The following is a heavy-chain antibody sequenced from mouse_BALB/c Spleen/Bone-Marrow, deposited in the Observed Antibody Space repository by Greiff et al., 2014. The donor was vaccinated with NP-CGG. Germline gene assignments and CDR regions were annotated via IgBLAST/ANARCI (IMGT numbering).Heavy chain of an antibody. Sequence: VKLMESGAELVRPGTSVKVSCKGSGYAFTNYLIEWVKQRPGQGLEWIGVINSGSGGTKYNEKFKGKAPLTADKSSSTAYMQLSSLTSDDSAVYFCARAITDAMDYWGQGTSVTVSS. D-gene: IGHD2-4*01. V-gene: IGHV1-54*01. CDR1: GYAFTNYL. CDR3: ARAITDAMDY. J-gene: IGHJ4*01. CDR2: INSGSGGT.